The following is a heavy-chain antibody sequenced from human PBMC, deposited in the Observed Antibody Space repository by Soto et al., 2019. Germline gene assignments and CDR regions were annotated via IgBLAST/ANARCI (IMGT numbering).Heavy chain of an antibody. D-gene: IGHD3-22*01. CDR2: IDWEDDK. J-gene: IGHJ4*02. CDR1: GFSLSTDGMC. Sequence: GSGPTLVKPTQTLRLTCAFSGFSLSTDGMCVSWIRQPPGKALEWLALIDWEDDKYYNASLKTRLTISKDTSKSQVVLTMTNMDPEDTASYYCARAAFYYDVGGSYQGYDFGYWVQGTLVTVSS. V-gene: IGHV2-70*01. CDR3: ARAAFYYDVGGSYQGYDFGY.